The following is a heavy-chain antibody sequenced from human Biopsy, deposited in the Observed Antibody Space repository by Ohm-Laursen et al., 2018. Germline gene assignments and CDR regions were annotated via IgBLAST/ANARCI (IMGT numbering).Heavy chain of an antibody. CDR2: LFTSGTT. J-gene: IGHJ4*02. V-gene: IGHV4-4*07. D-gene: IGHD3-10*01. CDR1: GGSINSYY. CDR3: VRGGSGSFPFDY. Sequence: SETLSLTCTVSGGSINSYYWSWMRQPAGKGLEWIGRLFTSGTTNYSPSLNNRVTTSVDTSKNQFSLRLTSVTAADTAVYYCVRGGSGSFPFDYWGPGTLATVSS.